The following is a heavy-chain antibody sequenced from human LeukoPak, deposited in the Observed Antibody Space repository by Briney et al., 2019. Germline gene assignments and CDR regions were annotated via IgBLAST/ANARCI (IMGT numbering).Heavy chain of an antibody. CDR1: GYTFTSYY. D-gene: IGHD1-26*01. CDR2: INPSGGST. V-gene: IGHV1-46*01. Sequence: GASVKVSCKASGYTFTSYYMHWVRQAPGQGLEWMGIINPSGGSTSYAQEFQGRVTITRDTSASTAYMELSSLRSEDMAVYYCARAMGATLDYWGQGTLVTVSS. CDR3: ARAMGATLDY. J-gene: IGHJ4*02.